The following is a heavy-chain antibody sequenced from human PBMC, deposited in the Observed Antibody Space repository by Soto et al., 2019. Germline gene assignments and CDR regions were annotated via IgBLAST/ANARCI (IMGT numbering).Heavy chain of an antibody. CDR3: AGTAGGCSSTSCYGMDV. V-gene: IGHV5-51*01. D-gene: IGHD2-2*01. CDR1: WGNFINYW. J-gene: IGHJ6*02. CDR2: IYPGDSDT. Sequence: CRNGAWGNFINYWIGRVRQMPGKGLEWMGIIYPGDSDTRYSPSFQGQVTISADKSISTAYLQWSSLKASDTAMYYCAGTAGGCSSTSCYGMDVWGQGTTVTVSS.